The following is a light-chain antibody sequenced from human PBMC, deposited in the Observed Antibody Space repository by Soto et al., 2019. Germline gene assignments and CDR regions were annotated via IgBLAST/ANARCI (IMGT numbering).Light chain of an antibody. V-gene: IGLV4-60*02. CDR1: SGHSSYI. J-gene: IGLJ3*02. CDR3: ETWDFNTRV. CDR2: LEGSGSY. Sequence: QSALTQSSSASASLGSSVKLTCTLSSGHSSYIIAWHQQQPGKAPRYLMKLEGSGSYNKGSGVPDRFSGSSSGADRYLTISYLQFEDEADYYCETWDFNTRVFGGGTKVTVL.